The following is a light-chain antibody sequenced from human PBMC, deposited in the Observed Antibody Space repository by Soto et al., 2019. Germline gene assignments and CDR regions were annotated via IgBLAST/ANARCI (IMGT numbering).Light chain of an antibody. CDR1: QSVSSTY. J-gene: IGKJ1*01. CDR2: GAS. CDR3: QQYGSSPT. Sequence: EIVLTQSPGTLSVSPGERATLSCRASQSVSSTYVAWYQQKPGQPPSLLIHGASCRAAGIPDRFSGSGSGTDFTLTISRLEPEDFAFYYCQQYGSSPTFGQGTKVEIK. V-gene: IGKV3-20*01.